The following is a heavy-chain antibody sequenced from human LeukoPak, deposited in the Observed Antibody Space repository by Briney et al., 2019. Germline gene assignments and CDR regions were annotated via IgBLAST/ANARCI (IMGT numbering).Heavy chain of an antibody. V-gene: IGHV4-59*08. CDR2: IYYSGST. CDR1: GGSISSYY. J-gene: IGHJ5*02. Sequence: PSETLSLTCTVSGGSISSYYWSWIRQPPGKGLEWIGYIYYSGSTNYNPSLKSRATISVDTSKNQFSLKLSSVTAADTAVYYCATGRWGSSWYRGFDPWGQGTLVTVSS. D-gene: IGHD6-13*01. CDR3: ATGRWGSSWYRGFDP.